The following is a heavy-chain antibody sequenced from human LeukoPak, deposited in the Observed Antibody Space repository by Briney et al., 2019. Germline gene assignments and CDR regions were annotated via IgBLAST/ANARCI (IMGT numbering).Heavy chain of an antibody. CDR3: ARDHKWLGLDY. J-gene: IGHJ4*02. Sequence: SETLSLTCTVSGYSISSGYYWGWIRQPPGKGLEWIGSIYHSGSTYYNPSLKSRVTISVDTSKNQFSLKLSSVTAADTAVYYCARDHKWLGLDYWGQGTLVTVSS. CDR2: IYHSGST. V-gene: IGHV4-38-2*02. CDR1: GYSISSGYY. D-gene: IGHD6-19*01.